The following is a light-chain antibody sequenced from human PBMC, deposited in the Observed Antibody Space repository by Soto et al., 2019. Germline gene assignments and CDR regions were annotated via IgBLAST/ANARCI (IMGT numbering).Light chain of an antibody. CDR3: QQCHNWPLT. V-gene: IGKV3-15*01. J-gene: IGKJ2*01. CDR1: QSISTD. CDR2: SAS. Sequence: EIVMTQSPATLSASPGDRATLSCRASQSISTDLAWYQQKPGQPPRLLIYSASTRATGVPARFTGSGSGSEFTLTISGLQSEDFAVYYCQQCHNWPLTFGQGTRLEI.